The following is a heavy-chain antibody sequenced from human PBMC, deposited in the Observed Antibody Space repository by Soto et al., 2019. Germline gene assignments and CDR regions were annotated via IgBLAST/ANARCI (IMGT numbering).Heavy chain of an antibody. CDR3: ARGYCSSTSCYRGYHYYGMDV. CDR1: GGTFSSYA. Sequence: GXSVKDSCKASGGTFSSYAISWGRQAPVQGLEWMGGIIPIFGTANYAQKFQGRVTITADESTSTAYMELSSLRSEDTAVYYCARGYCSSTSCYRGYHYYGMDVWGQGTTVTLSS. CDR2: IIPIFGTA. J-gene: IGHJ6*02. D-gene: IGHD2-2*02. V-gene: IGHV1-69*01.